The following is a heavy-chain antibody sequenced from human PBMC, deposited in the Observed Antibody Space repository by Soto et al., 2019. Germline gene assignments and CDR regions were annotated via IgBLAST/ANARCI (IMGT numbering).Heavy chain of an antibody. Sequence: GGALRLSCAASGITFSSYGMHWVRQAPGKGLEWVAVISYDGSQKYYAESVKGRFTISRDDSKNKMYLQMNRLGAEDTAVYYCAKPNLYSSTWYFGSLFDYYFGMDVWGKGPTGSVSS. CDR2: ISYDGSQK. CDR3: AKPNLYSSTWYFGSLFDYYFGMDV. V-gene: IGHV3-30*18. J-gene: IGHJ6*04. D-gene: IGHD6-13*01. CDR1: GITFSSYG.